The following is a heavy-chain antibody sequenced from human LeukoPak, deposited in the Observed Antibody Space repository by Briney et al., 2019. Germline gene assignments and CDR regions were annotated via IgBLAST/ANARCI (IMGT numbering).Heavy chain of an antibody. CDR3: ARGYDFWSGYLDYYYYYGMDV. J-gene: IGHJ6*02. CDR1: GGSFSGYY. CDR2: INHSGST. V-gene: IGHV4-34*01. D-gene: IGHD3-3*01. Sequence: PSETLSLTCAVYGGSFSGYYWSWIRQPPGKGLEWIGEINHSGSTNYNPSLKSRVTISVDTSKNQFSLKLSSVTAADTAVYYCARGYDFWSGYLDYYYYYGMDVWGQGTTVTVSS.